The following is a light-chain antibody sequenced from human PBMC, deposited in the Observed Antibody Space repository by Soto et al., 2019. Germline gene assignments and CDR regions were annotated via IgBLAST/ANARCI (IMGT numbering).Light chain of an antibody. J-gene: IGKJ2*01. CDR1: QSITRW. V-gene: IGKV1-5*01. Sequence: DIQMTQSPSTLSASVGDRVTITCRASQSITRWVAWYQQKPGKAPKFLIYYASSLESGVPSRFSGSGSGTEFTLTISSLQPDDFATYDCQQYSRYPYNFGQGTKLEIK. CDR2: YAS. CDR3: QQYSRYPYN.